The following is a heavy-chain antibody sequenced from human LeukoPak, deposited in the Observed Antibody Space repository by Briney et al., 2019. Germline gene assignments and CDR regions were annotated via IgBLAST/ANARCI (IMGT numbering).Heavy chain of an antibody. V-gene: IGHV1-69*06. CDR1: GGTFSNYA. D-gene: IGHD3-10*01. J-gene: IGHJ4*02. CDR2: IIPIFGTA. CDR3: ARGIYGSGSPFDY. Sequence: GASVKVSCKASGGTFSNYAISWVRQAPGQGLEWMGGIIPIFGTANYAQKFQGRVTITADKSTSTAYMELSMLRSDDTAVYYCARGIYGSGSPFDYWGQGTLVTVSS.